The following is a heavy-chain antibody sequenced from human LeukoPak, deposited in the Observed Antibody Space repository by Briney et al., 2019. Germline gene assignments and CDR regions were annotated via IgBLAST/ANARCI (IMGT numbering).Heavy chain of an antibody. CDR1: GFTFRSHA. D-gene: IGHD2-21*01. CDR3: VKDFRIGYSAHFDY. J-gene: IGHJ4*02. Sequence: GGSLRLSCVGSGFTFRSHAMSWVRQAPEKGLEFVSGIYENGGTTYYADSVKGRSSISRDNSKNTLYLQMDSLRGEDTAVYYCVKDFRIGYSAHFDYWGQGALVTVSS. V-gene: IGHV3-23*01. CDR2: IYENGGTT.